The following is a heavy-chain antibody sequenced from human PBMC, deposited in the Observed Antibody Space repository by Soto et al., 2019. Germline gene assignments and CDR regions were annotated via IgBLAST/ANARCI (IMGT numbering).Heavy chain of an antibody. CDR3: ARAGEEFGELLYYYYGMDV. J-gene: IGHJ6*02. V-gene: IGHV3-21*01. CDR2: ISSRSSNI. D-gene: IGHD3-10*01. Sequence: GGSLRLSCASSGFTVSSYDMSGVRQAPRKGLEWVSSISSRSSNIYYADSVKGRFTISRDNAKNSLKLSSVTAADTAVYYCARAGEEFGELLYYYYGMDVRGQGTTVTVSS. CDR1: GFTVSSYD.